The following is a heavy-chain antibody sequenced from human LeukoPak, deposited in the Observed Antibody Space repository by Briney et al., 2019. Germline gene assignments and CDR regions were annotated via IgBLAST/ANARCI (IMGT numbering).Heavy chain of an antibody. CDR1: GGSFSGYY. Sequence: PSETLSLTCAVYGGSFSGYYWSWIRQPPGKGLEWIGEINHSGSTNYNPSLKSRVTISVDTSKNQFSLKLSSATAADTAVYYCARGSSGPYYYMDVWGKGTTVTVSS. CDR3: ARGSSGPYYYMDV. D-gene: IGHD6-19*01. V-gene: IGHV4-34*01. CDR2: INHSGST. J-gene: IGHJ6*03.